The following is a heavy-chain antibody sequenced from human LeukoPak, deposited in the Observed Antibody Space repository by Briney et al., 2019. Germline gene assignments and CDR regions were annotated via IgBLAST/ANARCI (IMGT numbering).Heavy chain of an antibody. CDR3: ARDTYGDYAYDY. CDR2: IWYDGSNK. V-gene: IGHV3-33*01. D-gene: IGHD4-17*01. J-gene: IGHJ4*02. CDR1: GFIFNNYG. Sequence: HPGGSLRLSCAASGFIFNNYGMYWVRQAPGKGLEWVAVIWYDGSNKYYADSVKGRFTISRDNSKNTLYLQMNSLRAEDTAVYYCARDTYGDYAYDYWGQGTLVTVSS.